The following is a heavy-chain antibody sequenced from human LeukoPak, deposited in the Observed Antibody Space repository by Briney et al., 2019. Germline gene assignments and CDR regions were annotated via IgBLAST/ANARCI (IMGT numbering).Heavy chain of an antibody. D-gene: IGHD6-6*01. J-gene: IGHJ4*02. Sequence: GESLKTSCKGSGYSFTSYWIGWVRQMPGKGLEWMGIIYPSDSDTRYSPSFQGQVTISADKSISTAYLQWSSLKASDTAMYYCARLPPYSRSSYYYFDYWGQGTLVTVSS. CDR2: IYPSDSDT. V-gene: IGHV5-51*01. CDR3: ARLPPYSRSSYYYFDY. CDR1: GYSFTSYW.